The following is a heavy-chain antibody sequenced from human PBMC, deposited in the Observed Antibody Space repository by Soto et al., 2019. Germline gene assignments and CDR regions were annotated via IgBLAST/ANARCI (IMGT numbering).Heavy chain of an antibody. Sequence: GGSLILSCAASGFTFSGYSVNWVRQAPGKGLEWISYISSGSKTIYYADSVKGRFFVSRDNAKNSQYLQMNSLRDEDTAVYYCVREDILGVSSFDYWGQGTLFTVSP. J-gene: IGHJ4*02. CDR3: VREDILGVSSFDY. CDR2: ISSGSKTI. V-gene: IGHV3-48*02. D-gene: IGHD3-9*01. CDR1: GFTFSGYS.